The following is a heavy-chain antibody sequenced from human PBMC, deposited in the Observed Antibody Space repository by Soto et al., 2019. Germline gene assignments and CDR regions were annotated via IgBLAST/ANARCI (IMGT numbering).Heavy chain of an antibody. D-gene: IGHD5-12*01. CDR3: ARDHMDIVATPYYYYYGMDV. Sequence: SETLSLTCTVSNGSISSSDYYWGWIRQPPGKGLEWIATIYYSGSIYYNPSLKSRVTISVDTSKNQFSLKLSSVTAADTAVYYCARDHMDIVATPYYYYYGMDVWGQGTTVTVSS. CDR1: NGSISSSDYY. V-gene: IGHV4-39*07. J-gene: IGHJ6*02. CDR2: IYYSGSI.